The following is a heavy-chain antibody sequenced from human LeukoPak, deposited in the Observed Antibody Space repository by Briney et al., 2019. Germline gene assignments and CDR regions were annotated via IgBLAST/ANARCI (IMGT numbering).Heavy chain of an antibody. CDR2: INHSGST. Sequence: SETLSLTCAVYGGSFSGYYWSWIRQPPGKGLEWIGEINHSGSTNYNPSLKSRVTISVDTSKNQFSLKLSSVTAADTAVYYCASPKGDYGGYYFDYWGQGTLVTVSS. CDR1: GGSFSGYY. J-gene: IGHJ4*02. CDR3: ASPKGDYGGYYFDY. V-gene: IGHV4-34*01. D-gene: IGHD4-17*01.